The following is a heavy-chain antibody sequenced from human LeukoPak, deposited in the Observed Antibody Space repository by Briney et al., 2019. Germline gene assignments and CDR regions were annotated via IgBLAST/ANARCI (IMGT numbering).Heavy chain of an antibody. CDR3: ARADVGPFDP. CDR2: ISSSGGTI. J-gene: IGHJ5*02. D-gene: IGHD3-10*02. Sequence: PGGSLRLSCIGSGFTFSYYEMNWVRQAPGKGLEWVSYISSSGGTIYYADSVKGRFTISRDNPKNSLYLQVNSLRAEDTAVYYCARADVGPFDPWGQGTLVTVSS. V-gene: IGHV3-48*03. CDR1: GFTFSYYE.